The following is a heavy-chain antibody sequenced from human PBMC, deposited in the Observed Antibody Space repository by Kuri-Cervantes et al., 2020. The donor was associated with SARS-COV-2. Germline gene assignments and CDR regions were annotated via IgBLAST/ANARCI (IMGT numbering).Heavy chain of an antibody. J-gene: IGHJ6*02. CDR1: GFTFSSYS. Sequence: GGSLRLSCAASGFTFSSYSMNWVRQAPGKGLEWVSSISSSSSYIYYADPVKGRFTISRDNAKNSLYLQMNSLRPEDTAVYYCARDLGGSGSYYTNYYYYYGMDVWGHGTTVTVSS. CDR3: ARDLGGSGSYYTNYYYYYGMDV. D-gene: IGHD3-10*01. V-gene: IGHV3-21*01. CDR2: ISSSSSYI.